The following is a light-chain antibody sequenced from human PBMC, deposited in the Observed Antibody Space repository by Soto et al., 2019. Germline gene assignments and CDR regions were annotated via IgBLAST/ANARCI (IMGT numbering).Light chain of an antibody. Sequence: GDRGITTCRASQTVERWMAWYQKKPGKAAKLMIYAASTLQSGVPSRFRGSGSGTDLTITISGLQPEDFETYDCQQLNSYPITFGQGTRLEIK. CDR1: QTVERW. CDR2: AAS. V-gene: IGKV1-9*01. CDR3: QQLNSYPIT. J-gene: IGKJ5*01.